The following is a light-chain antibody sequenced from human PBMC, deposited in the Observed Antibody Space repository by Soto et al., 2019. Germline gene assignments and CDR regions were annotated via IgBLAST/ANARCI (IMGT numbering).Light chain of an antibody. CDR2: AAS. CDR3: QQSYSTPWT. CDR1: QSISTY. Sequence: DIPMTQSPSSLSASVGDRVTITCRSSQSISTYLNWYQQKPGKAPRLLIYAASTGVPSRFSGSGSGTDFTLTISSLQPEDFATYYCQQSYSTPWTFGQGTKVEIK. J-gene: IGKJ1*01. V-gene: IGKV1-39*01.